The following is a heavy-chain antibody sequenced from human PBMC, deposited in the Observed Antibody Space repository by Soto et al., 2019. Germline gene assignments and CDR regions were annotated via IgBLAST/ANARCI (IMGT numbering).Heavy chain of an antibody. V-gene: IGHV3-30-3*01. D-gene: IGHD6-13*01. J-gene: IGHJ4*02. CDR3: ASTYSSQTFDY. CDR2: ISYDGSNK. CDR1: GFTFSSYA. Sequence: QVQLVESGGGVVQPGRSLRLSCAASGFTFSSYAMHWVRQAPGKGLEWVAVISYDGSNKYYADSVKGRFTISRDNSKNKLYLQMNSLRAEDTAVYYCASTYSSQTFDYWGQGTLVTVSS.